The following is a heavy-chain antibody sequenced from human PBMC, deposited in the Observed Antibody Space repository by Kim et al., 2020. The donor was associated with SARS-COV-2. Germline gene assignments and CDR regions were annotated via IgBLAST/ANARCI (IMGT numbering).Heavy chain of an antibody. CDR2: IKQDGSEK. V-gene: IGHV3-7*03. D-gene: IGHD3-9*01. J-gene: IGHJ6*02. CDR1: GFTFSSYW. CDR3: ASGLFDWSSQFDYYGMDV. Sequence: GGSLRLSCAASGFTFSSYWMSWVRQAPGKGLEWVANIKQDGSEKYYVDSVKGRFTISRDNAKNSLYLQMNSLRAEDTAVYYCASGLFDWSSQFDYYGMDVWGQGTTVTVSS.